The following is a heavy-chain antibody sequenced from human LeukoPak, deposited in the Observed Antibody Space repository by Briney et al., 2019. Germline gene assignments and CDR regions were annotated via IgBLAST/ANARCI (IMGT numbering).Heavy chain of an antibody. V-gene: IGHV3-21*01. CDR3: AVVIQGSSGIFVLDPIDY. Sequence: PGGSLRLSCAASGFTFSSYSTNWVRQAPGKGLERVSSISSSSSYIYYADSVKGRFTISRDNAKNTLYLQMNSLRVEDMAVYYCAVVIQGSSGIFVLDPIDYWGQGTLVTVSA. D-gene: IGHD6-19*01. CDR2: ISSSSSYI. CDR1: GFTFSSYS. J-gene: IGHJ4*02.